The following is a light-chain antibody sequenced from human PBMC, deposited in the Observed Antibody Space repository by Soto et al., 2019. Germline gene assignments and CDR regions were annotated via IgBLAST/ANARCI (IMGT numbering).Light chain of an antibody. Sequence: QSVLTQPPSASGTPGQRVTISCSGSSSNIGSNYVYWYQLLPGTAPKLLIHSNDQRPSGVPDRFSGSKSGTSASLASSGLRSEDAADYYCAAWDDSLSGYVFGTGTKVTDL. CDR1: SSNIGSNY. CDR3: AAWDDSLSGYV. J-gene: IGLJ1*01. CDR2: SND. V-gene: IGLV1-47*02.